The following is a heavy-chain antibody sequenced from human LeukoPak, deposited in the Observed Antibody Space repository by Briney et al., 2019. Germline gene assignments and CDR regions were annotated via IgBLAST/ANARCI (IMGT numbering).Heavy chain of an antibody. J-gene: IGHJ4*02. CDR1: GVSISSGGYY. Sequence: SQTLTLTCTVSGVSISSGGYYWSWIRQHPGKGLEWIGYIYYSGSTYYNPSLKSRVTISVDTSKNQFSLKLSSVTAADTAVYYCAREQYYGSGTTPWGQGTLVTVSS. CDR2: IYYSGST. D-gene: IGHD3-10*01. CDR3: AREQYYGSGTTP. V-gene: IGHV4-31*03.